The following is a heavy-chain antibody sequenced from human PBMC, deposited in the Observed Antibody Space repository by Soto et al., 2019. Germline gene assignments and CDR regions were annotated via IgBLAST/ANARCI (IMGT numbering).Heavy chain of an antibody. Sequence: EVQLLESGGGLVQPGGSLRLSCAASGFTFGSYSMSWVRQAPGKGLEWVSTVSGSGGSTYYADSVKGRFTISRDNSKNTLFLQRNRRRAEETDVYYCARDWTAILGQGAMVTVSS. D-gene: IGHD2-21*02. J-gene: IGHJ3*02. CDR3: ARDWTAI. CDR1: GFTFGSYS. V-gene: IGHV3-23*01. CDR2: VSGSGGST.